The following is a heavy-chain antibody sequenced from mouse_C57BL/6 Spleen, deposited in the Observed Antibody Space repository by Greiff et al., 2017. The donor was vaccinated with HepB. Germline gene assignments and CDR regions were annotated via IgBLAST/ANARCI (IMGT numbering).Heavy chain of an antibody. CDR2: IYPGDGDT. CDR3: ASYPPCYYYGSSYPYWYFDV. D-gene: IGHD1-1*01. V-gene: IGHV1-82*01. J-gene: IGHJ1*03. Sequence: VQLQQSGPELVKPGASVKISCKASGYAFSSSWMNWVKQRPGKGLEWIGRIYPGDGDTNYNGKFKGKATLTADKSSSTAYMQLRSLTSEDSAVYFCASYPPCYYYGSSYPYWYFDVWGTGTTVTVSS. CDR1: GYAFSSSW.